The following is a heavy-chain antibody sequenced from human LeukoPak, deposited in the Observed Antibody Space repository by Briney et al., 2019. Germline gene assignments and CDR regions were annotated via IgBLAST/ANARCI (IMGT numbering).Heavy chain of an antibody. D-gene: IGHD6-13*01. J-gene: IGHJ3*02. CDR1: GGSISSTNYY. Sequence: SETLSLTCTVSGGSISSTNYYWGWIRQPPGKGLEWIGSIYYSGSTYYNPSLKSRVTISVDTSKNQFSLKLSSVTAADTAVYYCARRIAAAKDAFDIWGQGTMVTVSS. V-gene: IGHV4-39*01. CDR2: IYYSGST. CDR3: ARRIAAAKDAFDI.